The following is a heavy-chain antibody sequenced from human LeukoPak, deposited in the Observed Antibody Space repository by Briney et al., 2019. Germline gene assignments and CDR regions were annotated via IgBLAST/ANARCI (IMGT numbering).Heavy chain of an antibody. V-gene: IGHV4-39*01. Sequence: SETLSLTCTVSGGSISSSSYYWGWIRQPPGKGLEWTGSIYYSGSTYYNPSLKSRVTISVDTSKNQFSLKLSFVTAADTAVYYCARLTNRYFDLWGRGTLVTVSS. CDR1: GGSISSSSYY. CDR2: IYYSGST. CDR3: ARLTNRYFDL. J-gene: IGHJ2*01.